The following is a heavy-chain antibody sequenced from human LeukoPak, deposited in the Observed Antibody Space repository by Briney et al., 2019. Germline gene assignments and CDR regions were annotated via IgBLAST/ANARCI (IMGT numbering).Heavy chain of an antibody. J-gene: IGHJ4*02. CDR3: AATVAGTDY. D-gene: IGHD6-19*01. Sequence: PGGSLRLSCAASGFTFSGSAMSWVRQAPGKGLEWVSGISWNSVSIGYADSVKGRFTISRDNAKNSLYLQMNGLRAEDTALYYCAATVAGTDYWGQGTLVTVSS. CDR2: ISWNSVSI. V-gene: IGHV3-9*01. CDR1: GFTFSGSA.